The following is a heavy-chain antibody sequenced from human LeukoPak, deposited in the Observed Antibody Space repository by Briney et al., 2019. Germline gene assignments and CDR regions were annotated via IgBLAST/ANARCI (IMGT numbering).Heavy chain of an antibody. D-gene: IGHD1-14*01. CDR2: IYYSGST. CDR3: ARHGGIEHPRGIDY. Sequence: SETLSLTCTVSGGSISSSGFYWGWIRQPPGKGLEWIGSIYYSGSTYYNPSLKSRVTISVDTSKNQFSLKLSSVTAADTAVYFCARHGGIEHPRGIDYWGQGTLVTVSS. CDR1: GGSISSSGFY. V-gene: IGHV4-39*07. J-gene: IGHJ4*02.